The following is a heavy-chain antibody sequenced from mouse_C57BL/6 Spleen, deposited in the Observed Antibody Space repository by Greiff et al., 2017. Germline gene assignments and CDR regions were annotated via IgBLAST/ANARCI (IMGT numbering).Heavy chain of an antibody. CDR3: VRGGDGYLYYYAMDY. V-gene: IGHV10-1*01. D-gene: IGHD2-3*01. Sequence: EVQRVESGGGLVQPKGSLKLSCAASGFSFNTYAMNWVRQAPGKGLEWVARIRSKSNNYATYYADSVKDRFTISRDDSESMLYLQMNNLKTEDTAMYYCVRGGDGYLYYYAMDYWGQGTSVTVSS. J-gene: IGHJ4*01. CDR1: GFSFNTYA. CDR2: IRSKSNNYAT.